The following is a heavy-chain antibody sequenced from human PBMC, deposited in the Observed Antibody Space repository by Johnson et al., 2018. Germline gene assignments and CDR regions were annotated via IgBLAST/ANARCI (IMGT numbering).Heavy chain of an antibody. CDR3: ARTPRTDPDRPTVGDSYYGMDG. J-gene: IGHJ6*04. CDR1: GGTFSSYA. D-gene: IGHD4-23*01. CDR2: IIPIFGTA. Sequence: QVQLVQSGAEVKKPGSSVKVSCKASGGTFSSYAITWVRQAPGQGLEWMGGIIPIFGTANYAQKFQGRVTITADESTSTAYMELSSLRAEDTAVYYCARTPRTDPDRPTVGDSYYGMDGWGKGTTVTVSS. V-gene: IGHV1-69*12.